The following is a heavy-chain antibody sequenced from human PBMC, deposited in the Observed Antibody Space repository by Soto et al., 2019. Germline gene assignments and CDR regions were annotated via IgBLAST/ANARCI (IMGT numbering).Heavy chain of an antibody. CDR1: GFTFSSYA. V-gene: IGHV3-30-3*01. CDR3: AREATLYYCYC. D-gene: IGHD3-16*01. J-gene: IGHJ4*02. Sequence: QVQLVESGGGVVQPGRSLRLSCAASGFTFSSYAMHWVRQAPGKGLEWLAVISYDGSDKYYADSVKGRFTISRDNSKNTLYLQMNSLRAEDTAVYSCAREATLYYCYCWGQGTLVTVSS. CDR2: ISYDGSDK.